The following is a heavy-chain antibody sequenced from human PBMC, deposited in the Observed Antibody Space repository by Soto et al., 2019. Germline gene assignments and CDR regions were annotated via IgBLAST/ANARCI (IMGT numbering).Heavy chain of an antibody. V-gene: IGHV4-39*01. CDR2: IYYSGST. CDR1: GGSISSSSYY. CDR3: ARHAWDIVVVRAVKLYYYGMDV. D-gene: IGHD2-2*01. J-gene: IGHJ6*02. Sequence: SETLSLTCTVSGGSISSSSYYWGWIRQPPGKGLEWIGSIYYSGSTYYNPSLKSRVTISVDTSKNQFSLKLSSVTAADTAVYYCARHAWDIVVVRAVKLYYYGMDVWGQGTTVTVSS.